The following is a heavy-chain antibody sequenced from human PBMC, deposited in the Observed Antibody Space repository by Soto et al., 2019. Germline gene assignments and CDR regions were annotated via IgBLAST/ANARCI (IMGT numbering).Heavy chain of an antibody. D-gene: IGHD4-17*01. V-gene: IGHV1-69*01. CDR2: IIPIFGTG. CDR3: ARGNYGDYGY. CDR1: GGTFSTYG. J-gene: IGHJ4*02. Sequence: QVQLVQSGAEVKKTGSSVKVSCKASGGTFSTYGISWVRQAPGQGLEWMGGIIPIFGTGNYAQKFQGRVTITAAESTTTVYMALNSLTSEDTAMYYCARGNYGDYGYWGQGPLVTVSS.